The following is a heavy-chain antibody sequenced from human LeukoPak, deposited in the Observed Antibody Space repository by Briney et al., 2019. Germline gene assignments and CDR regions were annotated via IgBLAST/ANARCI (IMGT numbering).Heavy chain of an antibody. J-gene: IGHJ4*02. Sequence: WGALRLSCAASGFTVSSNYISWVGQAPGKGLEWVSVIYSGGSTYYEDSVKGRFTISRHNSKNTLYLQMNSLRAEDTAVYYCARGGSSSWSNIDYWGQGTLVTVSS. V-gene: IGHV3-53*04. CDR1: GFTVSSNY. CDR2: IYSGGST. CDR3: ARGGSSSWSNIDY. D-gene: IGHD6-13*01.